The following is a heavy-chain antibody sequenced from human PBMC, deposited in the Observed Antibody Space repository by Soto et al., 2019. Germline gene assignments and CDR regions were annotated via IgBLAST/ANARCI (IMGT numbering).Heavy chain of an antibody. CDR2: ISSSGSTI. CDR3: ARRGGYCSGGSCYSFRAFDI. D-gene: IGHD2-15*01. Sequence: QVQLVESGGGLVKPGGSLRLSCAASGFTFSDYYMSWIRQAPGKGLEWVSYISSSGSTIYDADSVKGRFTISRDNAKNSLYLQMNSLRAEDTAVYYCARRGGYCSGGSCYSFRAFDIWGQGTMVTVSS. V-gene: IGHV3-11*01. J-gene: IGHJ3*02. CDR1: GFTFSDYY.